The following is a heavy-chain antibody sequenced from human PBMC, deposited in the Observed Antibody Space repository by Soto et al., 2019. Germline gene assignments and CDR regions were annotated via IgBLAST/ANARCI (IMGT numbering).Heavy chain of an antibody. Sequence: QVQLQESGPGLVKPSGTLSLSCAVSGGSIISSHWWTWVRQPPGKGLEWIGEIYHSGSTNYNPSLKSRVNKSVDTSRNQFPLNLSSVTAADPAGYYCGRSGGGEDYWGQGILVTVSS. V-gene: IGHV4-4*02. D-gene: IGHD3-16*01. CDR3: GRSGGGEDY. CDR1: GGSIISSHW. CDR2: IYHSGST. J-gene: IGHJ4*02.